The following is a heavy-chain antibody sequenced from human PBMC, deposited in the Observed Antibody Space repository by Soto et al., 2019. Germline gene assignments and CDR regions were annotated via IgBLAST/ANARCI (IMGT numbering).Heavy chain of an antibody. J-gene: IGHJ6*02. CDR3: ARDLGLYSCSSLGPLNYGMDV. CDR2: IWYDGSNK. Sequence: QVQLVESGGGVVQPGRSLRLSCAASGFTFSSYGMHWVRQAPGKGLEWVAVIWYDGSNKYYADSVKGRFTISRDNSKNSLDLKMNSRRAEDTAVYYCARDLGLYSCSSLGPLNYGMDVWGQGTTVTVSS. CDR1: GFTFSSYG. V-gene: IGHV3-33*01. D-gene: IGHD5-18*01.